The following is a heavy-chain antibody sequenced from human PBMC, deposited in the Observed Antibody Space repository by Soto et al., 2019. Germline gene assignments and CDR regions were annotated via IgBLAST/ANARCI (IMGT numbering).Heavy chain of an antibody. Sequence: GGSLRLSCAASGFTFSSYAMSWVRQAPGKGLEWVSAISGSGGSTYYADSVKDRFTISRDNSKNTLYLQMNSLRAEDTAVYYCAKSPVPAARFYGDYVSCDYWGQGTLVTVSS. V-gene: IGHV3-23*01. CDR2: ISGSGGST. CDR1: GFTFSSYA. D-gene: IGHD2-2*01. J-gene: IGHJ4*02. CDR3: AKSPVPAARFYGDYVSCDY.